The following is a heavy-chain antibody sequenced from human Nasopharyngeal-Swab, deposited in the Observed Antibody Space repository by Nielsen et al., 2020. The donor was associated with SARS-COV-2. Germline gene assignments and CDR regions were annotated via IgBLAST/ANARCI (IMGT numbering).Heavy chain of an antibody. J-gene: IGHJ4*02. Sequence: GESLKISCAASGFTFSDYYMSWIRQAPGKGLEWVLYISSSSSYTNYADSVKGRFTISRDNAKNSLYLQMNSLRAEDTAVYYCATTPPKYYYGSGSYWTAGDYWGQGTLVTVSS. CDR2: ISSSSSYT. CDR3: ATTPPKYYYGSGSYWTAGDY. D-gene: IGHD3-10*01. CDR1: GFTFSDYY. V-gene: IGHV3-11*06.